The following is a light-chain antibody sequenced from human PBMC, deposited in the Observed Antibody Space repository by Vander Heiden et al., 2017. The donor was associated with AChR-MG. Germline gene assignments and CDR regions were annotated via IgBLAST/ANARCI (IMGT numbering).Light chain of an antibody. Sequence: SALTHPRPVSGSAGQSVTIPCTGTSSDVGTYNSASWYQQHPDKAPKLLIDDVSKRPSGVPDRFSGSKSGNTASLTISGLQAEDEADYYCCSYAGSYVVFGGGTKVTVL. CDR3: CSYAGSYVV. CDR2: DVS. CDR1: SSDVGTYNS. V-gene: IGLV2-11*01. J-gene: IGLJ2*01.